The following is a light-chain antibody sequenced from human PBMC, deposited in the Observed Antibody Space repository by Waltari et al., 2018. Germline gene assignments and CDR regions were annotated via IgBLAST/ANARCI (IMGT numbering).Light chain of an antibody. Sequence: QSVLTQPPSASGAPGQRVTTPCSGSSSNVGSNTVNWYQQPPGTAPKLLIYSNNQRPSGVPDRFSASKSGTSASLAISGLQSEDEADYYCAAWDDSLNGYVFGTGTKVSVL. CDR3: AAWDDSLNGYV. CDR1: SSNVGSNT. V-gene: IGLV1-44*01. CDR2: SNN. J-gene: IGLJ1*01.